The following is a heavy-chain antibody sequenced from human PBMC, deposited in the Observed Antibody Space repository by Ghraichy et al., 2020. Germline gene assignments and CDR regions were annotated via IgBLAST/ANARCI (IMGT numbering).Heavy chain of an antibody. V-gene: IGHV1-2*06. J-gene: IGHJ4*02. CDR1: GYTFTEYY. D-gene: IGHD4-17*01. CDR3: ARDPRITVTSRFDF. CDR2: INPKKGDT. Sequence: ASVKVSCKASGYTFTEYYIHWVRQAPGQGLEWMGRINPKKGDTIDAQKFQGRVTMTSDTSITTSYIEMSSLRPDDTAVYFCARDPRITVTSRFDFWGQGTLVTVSS.